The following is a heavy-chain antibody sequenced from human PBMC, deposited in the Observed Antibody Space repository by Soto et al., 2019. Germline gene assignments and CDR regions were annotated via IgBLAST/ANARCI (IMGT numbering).Heavy chain of an antibody. J-gene: IGHJ4*02. CDR1: GFTFGDCG. D-gene: IGHD2-21*01. V-gene: IGHV3-23*01. CDR3: AIDPSAHCAEY. CDR2: IHYSGSYT. Sequence: EVQLLESGGDSVQPGGSLRLSCAASGFTFGDCGMSWFRQAPGKGLEWVSTIHYSGSYTHYPDSVKGRFTISRDNSRNILYLQLNSLRAEDTAVYYCAIDPSAHCAEYWGQGTLVTVSS.